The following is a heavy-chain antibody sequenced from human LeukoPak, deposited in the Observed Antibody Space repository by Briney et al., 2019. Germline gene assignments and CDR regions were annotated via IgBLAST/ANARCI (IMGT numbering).Heavy chain of an antibody. CDR2: IKQDGSEK. CDR3: ARENGITTSSFDY. D-gene: IGHD3-22*01. J-gene: IGHJ4*02. CDR1: GFTFSSYW. V-gene: IGHV3-7*01. Sequence: GGSLRLSCAASGFTFSSYWMSWVRQAPGKGLEWVANIKQDGSEKYYVDSVKGRFTISRDNAKNSLYLQMNSLRAEDTAVYYCARENGITTSSFDYWGQGTLVTVSS.